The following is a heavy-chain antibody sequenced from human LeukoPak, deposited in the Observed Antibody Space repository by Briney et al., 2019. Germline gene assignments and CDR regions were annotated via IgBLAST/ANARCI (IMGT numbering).Heavy chain of an antibody. D-gene: IGHD2-21*01. Sequence: GGSLRLSCAASGFTFGTYSMNWGRQAPGKGLEWVSYIRSSSTSIYYADSVTGRFTISSDDANNSLYLQMNSLRDEDTAVYYCARDLFFAFDIWGQGTMVTVSS. V-gene: IGHV3-48*02. J-gene: IGHJ3*02. CDR1: GFTFGTYS. CDR2: IRSSSTSI. CDR3: ARDLFFAFDI.